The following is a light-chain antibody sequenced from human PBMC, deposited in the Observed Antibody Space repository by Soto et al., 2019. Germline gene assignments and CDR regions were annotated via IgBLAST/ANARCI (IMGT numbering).Light chain of an antibody. CDR1: QGISSW. V-gene: IGKV1-12*01. J-gene: IGKJ3*01. Sequence: DIQMTQSPSSVSASVGDRVTITCRASQGISSWLVWYQQKPGKAPKLLIYAASNLQSGVPSRFSGSGSGTDFTLTISSLQPEDFATYFCQQANSFPFTFGPGTKVDIK. CDR2: AAS. CDR3: QQANSFPFT.